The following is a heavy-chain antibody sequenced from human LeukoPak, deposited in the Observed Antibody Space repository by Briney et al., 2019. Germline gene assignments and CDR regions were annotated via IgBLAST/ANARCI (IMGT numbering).Heavy chain of an antibody. D-gene: IGHD3-22*01. V-gene: IGHV1-46*01. CDR3: ARDYDSSGYLVSGDY. CDR2: INPSGGST. J-gene: IGHJ4*02. Sequence: ASVKVSCKASGYTFTSYDINWVRQATGQGLEWMGIINPSGGSTSYAQKFQGRVTMTRDMSTSTVYMELSSLRSEDTAVYYCARDYDSSGYLVSGDYWGQGTLVTVSS. CDR1: GYTFTSYD.